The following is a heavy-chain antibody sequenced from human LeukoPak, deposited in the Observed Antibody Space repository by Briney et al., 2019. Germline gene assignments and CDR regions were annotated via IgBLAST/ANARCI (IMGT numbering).Heavy chain of an antibody. Sequence: GASVKVSCKASGYTFTSYGISWVRQAPGQGLEWMGWISAYNGNTNYAQKLQGRVTMTTDTSTSTAYMELRSLRSDDTAVYYCARDYKSYYYDSSGYYYHLVDRGYWGQGTLVTVSS. CDR2: ISAYNGNT. D-gene: IGHD3-22*01. CDR1: GYTFTSYG. V-gene: IGHV1-18*01. J-gene: IGHJ4*02. CDR3: ARDYKSYYYDSSGYYYHLVDRGY.